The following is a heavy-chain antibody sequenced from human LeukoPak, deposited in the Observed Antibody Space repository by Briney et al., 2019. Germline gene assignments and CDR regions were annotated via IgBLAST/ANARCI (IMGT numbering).Heavy chain of an antibody. CDR3: ARQEDSSGWYGIVDY. D-gene: IGHD6-19*01. Sequence: PSETLSLTCSVSGGSFRSSSYYWGWIRQPPGKGLEWIGNIYYRGNTYYSPSLKSRVTISVDASRNQFSLKLGSVTAADTGVYYCARQEDSSGWYGIVDYWGQGTLVTVSS. CDR2: IYYRGNT. J-gene: IGHJ4*02. CDR1: GGSFRSSSYY. V-gene: IGHV4-39*01.